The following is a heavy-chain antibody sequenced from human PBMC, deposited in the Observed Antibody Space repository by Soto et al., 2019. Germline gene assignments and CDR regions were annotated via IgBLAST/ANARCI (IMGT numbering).Heavy chain of an antibody. J-gene: IGHJ4*02. CDR3: ARASLSGWYGGFFDY. V-gene: IGHV1-2*04. CDR2: INPNSGGT. CDR1: GYTFTDYF. Sequence: ASVKVSCKASGYTFTDYFMHWGRQAPGQGLEWMGWINPNSGGTNYAQKFQGCVTMTRDTSISTAYMELSRLRSDDTAVYYCARASLSGWYGGFFDYWGRGTLVTFSS. D-gene: IGHD6-19*01.